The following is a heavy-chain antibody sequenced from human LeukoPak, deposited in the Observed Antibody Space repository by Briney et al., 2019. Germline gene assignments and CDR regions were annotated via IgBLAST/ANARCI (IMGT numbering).Heavy chain of an antibody. J-gene: IGHJ4*02. CDR1: GFTFSSYV. V-gene: IGHV3-30*18. Sequence: QTGGSLRLSCAASGFTFSSYVMHWVRQAPGKGLEWVAVISYDGSNKYYADSVKGRFTISRDNSKNTLYLQMNSLRAEDTAVYYCAKGRGYCSSTSCYAHYFDYWGQGTLVTVSS. CDR2: ISYDGSNK. CDR3: AKGRGYCSSTSCYAHYFDY. D-gene: IGHD2-2*01.